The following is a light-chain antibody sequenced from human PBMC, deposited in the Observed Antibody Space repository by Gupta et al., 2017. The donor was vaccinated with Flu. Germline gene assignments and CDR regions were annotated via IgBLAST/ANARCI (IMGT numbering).Light chain of an antibody. CDR1: SLRSHY. Sequence: SSELTQDPAVSVALGHTVTITCQGDSLRSHYANWYQQKPGQAPILVIYAKDHRPSGIPDRFSGSGSGDTASLTITGAQAEDEGAYYCDSQDSTDYHLVFGGGTKLTGL. J-gene: IGLJ3*02. CDR3: DSQDSTDYHLV. V-gene: IGLV3-19*01. CDR2: AKD.